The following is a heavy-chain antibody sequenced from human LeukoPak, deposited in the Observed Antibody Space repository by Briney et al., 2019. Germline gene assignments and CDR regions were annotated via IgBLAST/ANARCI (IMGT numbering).Heavy chain of an antibody. CDR3: ATDAYYYGSGSSLRY. Sequence: ASVKVSCKASGGTFSSYAISWVRQAPGQGLEWMGGIIPIFGTANYAQKFHGRVTITADESTSTAYMELSSLRSEDTAVYYCATDAYYYGSGSSLRYWGQGTLVTVSS. V-gene: IGHV1-69*13. D-gene: IGHD3-10*01. J-gene: IGHJ4*02. CDR2: IIPIFGTA. CDR1: GGTFSSYA.